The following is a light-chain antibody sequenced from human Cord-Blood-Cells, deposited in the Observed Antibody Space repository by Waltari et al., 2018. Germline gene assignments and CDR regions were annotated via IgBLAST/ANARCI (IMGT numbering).Light chain of an antibody. J-gene: IGLJ2*01. Sequence: QSALTQPRSVSGSPGPSVTISCTGTSSDVGGYNYVALYQQHPGKAPKLMIYDVSKRPPGVPDRFSGSKSGNTASLTISGLQAEDEADYYCCSYAGSYTLVFGGGTKLTVL. CDR1: SSDVGGYNY. CDR2: DVS. CDR3: CSYAGSYTLV. V-gene: IGLV2-11*01.